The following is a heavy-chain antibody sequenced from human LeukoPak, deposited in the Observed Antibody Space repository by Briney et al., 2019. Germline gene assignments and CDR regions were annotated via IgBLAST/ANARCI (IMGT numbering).Heavy chain of an antibody. CDR1: GFPFSSYW. D-gene: IGHD5-24*01. CDR2: IKQDGSKK. Sequence: GGSLRLSCAASGFPFSSYWMTWVRQAPGKGLGWLANIKQDGSKKSYVDSVKGRFTISRDNAKNSLYLQMNSLRAEDTAIYYCTRVGYIDEGIDYWGQGTLVTVSS. V-gene: IGHV3-7*04. CDR3: TRVGYIDEGIDY. J-gene: IGHJ4*02.